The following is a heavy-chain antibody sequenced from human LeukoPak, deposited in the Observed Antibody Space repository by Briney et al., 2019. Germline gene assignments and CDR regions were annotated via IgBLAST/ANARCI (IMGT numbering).Heavy chain of an antibody. Sequence: PGRSLRLSCAASGFTFSSYWMHWVRQAPGKGLVWVSSIKGDGSSTNYAGSVKGRFTISRDNAENTLYLQMNSLRAEDTAVYYCARATSGTSYNYWGQGTLVTVSS. CDR1: GFTFSSYW. V-gene: IGHV3-74*01. D-gene: IGHD3-10*01. J-gene: IGHJ4*02. CDR3: ARATSGTSYNY. CDR2: IKGDGSST.